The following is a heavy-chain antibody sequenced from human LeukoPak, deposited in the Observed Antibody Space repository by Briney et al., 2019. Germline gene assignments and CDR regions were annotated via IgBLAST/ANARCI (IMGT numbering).Heavy chain of an antibody. CDR1: GFTFSSYA. Sequence: EGSLRLSCAASGFTFSSYAMHWVRQAPGKGLEYVSAISSNGGSTYYANSVKGRFTISRDNSKNTLYLQMGSLRAEDMAVYYCATERMGEYGDYHRSSLDYWGQGTMVTVSS. D-gene: IGHD4-17*01. J-gene: IGHJ4*02. V-gene: IGHV3-64*01. CDR2: ISSNGGST. CDR3: ATERMGEYGDYHRSSLDY.